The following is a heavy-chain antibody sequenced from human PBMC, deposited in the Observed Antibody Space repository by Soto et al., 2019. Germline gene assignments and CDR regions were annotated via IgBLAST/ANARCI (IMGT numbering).Heavy chain of an antibody. CDR3: TNSGWSFDY. CDR2: IYSGGTT. D-gene: IGHD6-19*01. J-gene: IGHJ4*02. V-gene: IGHV3-66*01. Sequence: APGKGLEWVSIIYSGGTTYYADSVKGRFTISRDNSKSTLYLQMNSLRAEDTAVYYCTNSGWSFDYWGQGTLVTVSS.